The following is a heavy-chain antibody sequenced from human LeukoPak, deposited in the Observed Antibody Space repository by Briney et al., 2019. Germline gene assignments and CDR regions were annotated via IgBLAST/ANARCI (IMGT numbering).Heavy chain of an antibody. J-gene: IGHJ4*02. CDR2: INHSGST. D-gene: IGHD3-10*01. Sequence: GSLRVSCAASGFTFSSYAMSWVRQPPGKGLEWIGEINHSGSTNYNPSLKSRVTISVDTSKNQFSLKLSSVTAADTAVYYCARGSYGSGMYYFDYWGQGTLVTVSS. V-gene: IGHV4-34*01. CDR3: ARGSYGSGMYYFDY. CDR1: GFTFSSYA.